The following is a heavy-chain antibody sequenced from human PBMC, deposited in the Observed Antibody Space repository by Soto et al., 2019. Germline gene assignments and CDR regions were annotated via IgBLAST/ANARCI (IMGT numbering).Heavy chain of an antibody. CDR3: GRDLGGQIVDY. CDR2: ISGYNGNT. J-gene: IGHJ4*02. V-gene: IGHV1-18*01. Sequence: QVQLVQSGAEVKKPGASVKVSCKASGYTFTSYGISWVRQAPGQGLEWMGWISGYNGNTKYAQKLQGRVTMTTDTPTSTAYGELGSLRSDEPAVYYCGRDLGGQIVDYWGQGTLVTVSS. CDR1: GYTFTSYG. D-gene: IGHD1-26*01.